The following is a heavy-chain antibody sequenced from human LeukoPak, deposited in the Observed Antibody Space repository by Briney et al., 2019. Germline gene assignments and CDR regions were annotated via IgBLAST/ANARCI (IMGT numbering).Heavy chain of an antibody. CDR1: GYSFTSYW. V-gene: IGHV5-10-1*01. CDR2: IDPSDSYT. D-gene: IGHD3-10*01. CDR3: ASPLSHGSGSYRAFDI. J-gene: IGHJ3*02. Sequence: GESLKISCKGSGYSFTSYWISWVRQLPGKGLEWMGRIDPSDSYTNYSPSFQGHVTISADKSISTAYLQWSSLKASDTAMYYCASPLSHGSGSYRAFDIWGQGTMVTVSS.